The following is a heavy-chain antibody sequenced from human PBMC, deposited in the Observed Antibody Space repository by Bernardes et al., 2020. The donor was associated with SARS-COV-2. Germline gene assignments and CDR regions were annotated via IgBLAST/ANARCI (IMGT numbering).Heavy chain of an antibody. CDR3: ARAGGNYAYYYYGMDV. CDR1: GYTFTGYY. D-gene: IGHD4-4*01. Sequence: ASVKVSCKASGYTFTGYYMHWVRQAPGQGLEWMGWINPNSGGTNYAQKFQGWVTMTRDTSISTAYMELSRLRSDDTAVYYCARAGGNYAYYYYGMDVWGQGTLVTVSS. V-gene: IGHV1-2*04. CDR2: INPNSGGT. J-gene: IGHJ6*02.